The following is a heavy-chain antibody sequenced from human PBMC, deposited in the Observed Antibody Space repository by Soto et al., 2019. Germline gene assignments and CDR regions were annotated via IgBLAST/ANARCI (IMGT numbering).Heavy chain of an antibody. CDR2: ISYDGSNK. V-gene: IGHV3-30-3*01. Sequence: PVGPLSLSCAASGFPFSSYAMHWVRPAPGKGLEWVAVISYDGSNKYCADSVKGRFTISRDNSKNTLYLQMNSLRAEDTAVYYCARESVGYDWGYYYGMDVWGQGTTVTVSS. CDR1: GFPFSSYA. J-gene: IGHJ6*02. CDR3: ARESVGYDWGYYYGMDV. D-gene: IGHD5-12*01.